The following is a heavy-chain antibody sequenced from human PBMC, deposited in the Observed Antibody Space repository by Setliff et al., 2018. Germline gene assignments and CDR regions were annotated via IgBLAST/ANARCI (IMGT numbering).Heavy chain of an antibody. CDR3: ARSLGSGSYYNSRPFYSDY. D-gene: IGHD3-10*01. CDR1: GGSLSGSLRGYAVF. Sequence: SETLSLTCTVSGGSLSGSLRGYAVFWGWIRQSPGKELEWIGSAYYNGDSYYNPSLKSRVTMSVDTSRNQFSLHLTSVTAADTAVYFCARSLGSGSYYNSRPFYSDYWGQGTLVTVSS. CDR2: AYYNGDS. J-gene: IGHJ4*02. V-gene: IGHV4-39*01.